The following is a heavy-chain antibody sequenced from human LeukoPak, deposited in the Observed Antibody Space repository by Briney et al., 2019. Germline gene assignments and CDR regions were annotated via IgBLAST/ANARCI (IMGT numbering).Heavy chain of an antibody. CDR1: GGSFSGYY. Sequence: SETLSLTCAVYGGSFSGYYWSWIRQPPGKGLEWIGEINHSGSTNYNPSLKSRVTISVDTSNNQFSLKLSSVTAADTAVYYCARSGDILTGYQPHNWFDPWGQGTLVTVSS. CDR2: INHSGST. J-gene: IGHJ5*02. V-gene: IGHV4-34*01. D-gene: IGHD3-9*01. CDR3: ARSGDILTGYQPHNWFDP.